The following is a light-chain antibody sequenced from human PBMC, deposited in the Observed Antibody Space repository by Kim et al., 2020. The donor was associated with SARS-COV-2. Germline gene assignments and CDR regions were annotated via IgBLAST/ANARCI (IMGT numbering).Light chain of an antibody. Sequence: VSPGKKARITWSGDTLGDKYACWYQQKPGQSPVLVIYQDSKRPSGIPERFSGSNSGNTATLTISGTQAMDEADYYCQAWDSSTGEVFGGGTKLTVL. CDR2: QDS. J-gene: IGLJ2*01. CDR1: TLGDKY. V-gene: IGLV3-1*01. CDR3: QAWDSSTGEV.